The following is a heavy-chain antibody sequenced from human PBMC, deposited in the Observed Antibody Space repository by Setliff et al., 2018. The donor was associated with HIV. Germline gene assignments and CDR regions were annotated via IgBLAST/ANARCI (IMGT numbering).Heavy chain of an antibody. CDR1: GHSFNGDF. Sequence: GASVKVSCKAPGHSFNGDFLNWVRQAPGHGLEWMGNIKLSSGGTKFAQKFLGRVTMTRDTSTNTAFMELRRLNSDDTATYFCVTSPGSFTSVDETEAGDYWGQGTLVTVSS. V-gene: IGHV1-2*02. CDR2: IKLSSGGT. J-gene: IGHJ4*02. CDR3: VTSPGSFTSVDETEAGDY. D-gene: IGHD6-25*01.